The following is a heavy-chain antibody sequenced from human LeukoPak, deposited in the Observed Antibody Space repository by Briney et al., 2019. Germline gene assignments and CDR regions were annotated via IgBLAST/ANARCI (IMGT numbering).Heavy chain of an antibody. CDR2: ISTSGGST. V-gene: IGHV3-23*01. J-gene: IGHJ4*02. CDR1: GFTVSSYA. CDR3: ARVLNRPDY. Sequence: GGSLRLSCAASGFTVSSYAMNWVRQAPGKGLEWVATISTSGGSTYYADFVKGRFTISRDNSKNTLYLQMNSLRAEDTAVYYCARVLNRPDYWGQGTLVTVSS.